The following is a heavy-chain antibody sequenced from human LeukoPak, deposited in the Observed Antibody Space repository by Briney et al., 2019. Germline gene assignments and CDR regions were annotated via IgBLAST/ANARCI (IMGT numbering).Heavy chain of an antibody. CDR3: ARLGYGDYGGFDY. D-gene: IGHD4-17*01. CDR2: IHYSGNT. V-gene: IGHV4-39*01. J-gene: IGHJ4*02. Sequence: PSETLSLTCTVSGGSISSSSYYWGWIRQPPGKGLEWIGTIHYSGNTYYNPSLKSRVIISIDTSKNQFSLKVSSVTAADTAVYCCARLGYGDYGGFDYWGQGTLVTVSS. CDR1: GGSISSSSYY.